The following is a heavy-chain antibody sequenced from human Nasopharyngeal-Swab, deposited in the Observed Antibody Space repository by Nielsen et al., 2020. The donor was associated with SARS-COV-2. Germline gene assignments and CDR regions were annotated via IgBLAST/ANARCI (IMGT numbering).Heavy chain of an antibody. CDR2: IYYSGST. CDR3: ARHHFQTIFGVVTSTWYLDY. D-gene: IGHD3-3*01. J-gene: IGHJ4*02. Sequence: SETLSLTCTVSGGSISSYYWSWIRQPPGKGLEWIGYIYYSGSTNYNPSLKSRVTISVDTSKNQFSLKLSSVTAADTAVYYCARHHFQTIFGVVTSTWYLDYWGQGTLVTVSS. CDR1: GGSISSYY. V-gene: IGHV4-59*08.